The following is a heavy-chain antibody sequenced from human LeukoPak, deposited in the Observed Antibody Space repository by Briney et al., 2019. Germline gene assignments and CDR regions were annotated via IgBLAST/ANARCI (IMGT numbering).Heavy chain of an antibody. Sequence: ASVTVSFTASGYRFTIYDMHWVRQAPGQGLEWMGIINPSGGSTSYAQRFQGRVAKTRDTSTTTVYMEVNSLTSEDTAVYFCARDGPTAAPFDYWGQGTLVTVSS. D-gene: IGHD2-2*01. V-gene: IGHV1-46*01. CDR2: INPSGGST. CDR3: ARDGPTAAPFDY. CDR1: GYRFTIYD. J-gene: IGHJ4*02.